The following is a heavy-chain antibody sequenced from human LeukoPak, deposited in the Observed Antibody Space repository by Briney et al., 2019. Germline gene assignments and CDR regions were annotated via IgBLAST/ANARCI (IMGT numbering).Heavy chain of an antibody. Sequence: ASVKVSCKPSGYIFTNYGVSWVRQAPGQGLEWMGWISAYNGNTNYAQKLQGRVTMTTDTSTSTAYMELRSLRSDDTAVYYCARDLYYYDSSGYLDYWGQGTLVTVSS. V-gene: IGHV1-18*01. D-gene: IGHD3-22*01. CDR1: GYIFTNYG. J-gene: IGHJ4*02. CDR3: ARDLYYYDSSGYLDY. CDR2: ISAYNGNT.